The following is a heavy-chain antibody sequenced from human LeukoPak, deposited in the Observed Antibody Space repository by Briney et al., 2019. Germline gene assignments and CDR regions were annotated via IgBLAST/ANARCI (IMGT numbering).Heavy chain of an antibody. D-gene: IGHD3-22*01. CDR3: ARDLAYYDSSGYFDY. CDR2: ISYDGSDE. CDR1: GFTFSAFA. J-gene: IGHJ4*02. Sequence: GGSLRLSCAASGFTFSAFAMHWVRQAPGKGLEWVSFISYDGSDEYYADSVRGRFTISRDNSKNTLYLQMNNLITEDTAVYYCARDLAYYDSSGYFDYWGQGTLVTVSS. V-gene: IGHV3-30*04.